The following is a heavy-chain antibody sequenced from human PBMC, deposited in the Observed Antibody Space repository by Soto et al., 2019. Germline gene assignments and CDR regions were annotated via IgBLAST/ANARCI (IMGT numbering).Heavy chain of an antibody. CDR1: GFTFGIYA. D-gene: IGHD2-21*02. CDR3: VKDTPSPVLATAYFDY. V-gene: IGHV3-23*01. Sequence: EVQLLDSGGGLVQPGGSLRLSCVASGFTFGIYAMTWVRQAPGKGLEWDSKIRGSGRSTYYADSVKGRFTISRDNSENALYLQINSRRAEDTAIYYCVKDTPSPVLATAYFDYWGQGTMVTVSP. J-gene: IGHJ4*02. CDR2: IRGSGRST.